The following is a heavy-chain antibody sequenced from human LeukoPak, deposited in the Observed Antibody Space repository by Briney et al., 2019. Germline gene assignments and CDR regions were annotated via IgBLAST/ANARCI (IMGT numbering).Heavy chain of an antibody. V-gene: IGHV3-30*02. D-gene: IGHD4-11*01. CDR1: GFTFSNHG. J-gene: IGHJ4*02. Sequence: PGGSLRLSCAASGFTFSNHGMNWVRQAPGKGLEWVAFIPYDGSDKFYADSVKGRFTISRDNSKNTLYLQMNSLRAEDTAVYYCAAMTSVTTGDYWGQGTLVTVSS. CDR2: IPYDGSDK. CDR3: AAMTSVTTGDY.